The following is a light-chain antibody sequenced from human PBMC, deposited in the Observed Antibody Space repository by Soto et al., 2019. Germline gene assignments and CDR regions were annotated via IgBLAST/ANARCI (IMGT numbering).Light chain of an antibody. J-gene: IGLJ7*01. CDR1: SGHSDYA. CDR2: VTSDGSH. Sequence: QPVLTQSPSASASPGASVKLTCTLSSGHSDYATAWHQQQPEKGPRYLMKVTSDGSHTKGDGIPDRFSGSSSGADRYLTISSLRSDDEADYYCQAWGTGGVFGGGTQLTVL. CDR3: QAWGTGGV. V-gene: IGLV4-69*01.